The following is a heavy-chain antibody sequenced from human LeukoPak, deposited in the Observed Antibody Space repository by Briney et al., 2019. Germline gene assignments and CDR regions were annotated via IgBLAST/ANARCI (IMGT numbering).Heavy chain of an antibody. CDR2: MNPNSGNT. D-gene: IGHD3-22*01. CDR3: ARGPYDSSGYRFDY. J-gene: IGHJ4*02. Sequence: ASVKVSCKASGYTFSTYDINWVRQASGQGLEWMGWMNPNSGNTGYAQKFQGRVSITRNNSISTAYMELSSLRSEDTAVYYCARGPYDSSGYRFDYWGQGTLVTVSS. V-gene: IGHV1-8*03. CDR1: GYTFSTYD.